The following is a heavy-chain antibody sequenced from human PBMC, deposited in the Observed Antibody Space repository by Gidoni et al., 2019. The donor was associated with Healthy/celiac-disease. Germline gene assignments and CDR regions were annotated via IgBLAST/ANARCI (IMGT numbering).Heavy chain of an antibody. CDR2: MNPNSGNT. CDR3: ARGLGYNWNGEAGY. CDR1: GYTFTSYD. Sequence: QVQLVQSGAEVKKPGASVKVSCKASGYTFTSYDIHWVRQATGQGLEWIGWMNPNSGNTVYAQKFQGRVTMTRNTSISTAYMELSSLRSEDTAVYYCARGLGYNWNGEAGYWGQGTLVTVSS. J-gene: IGHJ4*02. V-gene: IGHV1-8*01. D-gene: IGHD1-20*01.